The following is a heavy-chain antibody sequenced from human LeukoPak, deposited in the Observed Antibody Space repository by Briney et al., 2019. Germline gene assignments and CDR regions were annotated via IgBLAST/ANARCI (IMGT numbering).Heavy chain of an antibody. Sequence: PSETLSLTCTVSGGSISSSSYYWGSFRQPPGNGLEWIGCVYYSGSTYYNPSLKSRVTISVDTSKNQFSLKLSSVSAADTAVYYCASLYDYGGNSPPPYNWFDPWGQGTLVTVSS. CDR3: ASLYDYGGNSPPPYNWFDP. J-gene: IGHJ5*02. V-gene: IGHV4-39*07. CDR1: GGSISSSSYY. D-gene: IGHD4-23*01. CDR2: VYYSGST.